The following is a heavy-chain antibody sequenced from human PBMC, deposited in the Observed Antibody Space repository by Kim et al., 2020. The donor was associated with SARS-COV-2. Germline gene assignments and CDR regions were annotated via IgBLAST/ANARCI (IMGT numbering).Heavy chain of an antibody. D-gene: IGHD3-10*01. V-gene: IGHV4-4*07. J-gene: IGHJ6*02. CDR3: ARISVTHYYGMDV. Sequence: NYNPSLKSRVSMSVDTSKNQFSLKLRSLTAADTAVYYCARISVTHYYGMDVWGQGTSVTVSS.